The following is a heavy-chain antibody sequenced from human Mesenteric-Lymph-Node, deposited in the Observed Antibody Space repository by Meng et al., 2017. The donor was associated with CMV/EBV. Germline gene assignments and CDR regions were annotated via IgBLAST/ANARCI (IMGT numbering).Heavy chain of an antibody. CDR1: GGSFSGYY. J-gene: IGHJ4*02. V-gene: IGHV4-34*01. CDR3: ARGQGKPDY. Sequence: QVQLQQWGAGLLKPSEPLSLTCPVYGGSFSGYYWSWIRQPPGKGLEWIGEINHSGSTNYNPSLKSRVTISVDTSKNQFSLKLSSVTAADTAVYYCARGQGKPDYWGQGTRVTVAS. CDR2: INHSGST.